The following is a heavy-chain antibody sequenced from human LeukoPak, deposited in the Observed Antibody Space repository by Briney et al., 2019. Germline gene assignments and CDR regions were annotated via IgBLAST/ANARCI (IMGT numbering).Heavy chain of an antibody. CDR1: GINLSSYG. D-gene: IGHD3-10*01. J-gene: IGHJ6*02. Sequence: PGRSLRLSCATSGINLSSYGMHWVRQAPGKGLEWVAVVSYDGSNTYYADSVKGRFTISRDNSKNTLYLQMNSLTSEDTAVYYCSKDSSSGSSYYFHGMEVWGQGTTVTVSS. V-gene: IGHV3-30*18. CDR3: SKDSSSGSSYYFHGMEV. CDR2: VSYDGSNT.